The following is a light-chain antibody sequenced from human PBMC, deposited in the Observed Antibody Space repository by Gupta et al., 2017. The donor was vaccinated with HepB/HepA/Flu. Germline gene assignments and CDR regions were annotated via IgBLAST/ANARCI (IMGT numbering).Light chain of an antibody. CDR1: HSVTTN. V-gene: IGKV3-20*01. J-gene: IGKJ1*01. CDR2: GAS. Sequence: EIVLMQSPGTLSLCTGERATLSCRATHSVTTNLAWYQQKPGQAPRLLIYGASNRAAGVPDRFSRSGSGTDFILTISRLEPEDVAVYYCQQYGGAPRTFGQGTKVETK. CDR3: QQYGGAPRT.